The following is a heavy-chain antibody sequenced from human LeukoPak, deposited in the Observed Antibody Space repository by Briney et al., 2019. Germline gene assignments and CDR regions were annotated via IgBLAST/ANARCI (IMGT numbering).Heavy chain of an antibody. V-gene: IGHV4-39*01. CDR2: IYYSGST. CDR1: GGSISSSSYY. Sequence: SETLSLTCTVSGGSISSSSYYWGWIRQPPGKGLEWIGSIYYSGSTYYNPSLKSRATISVDTSKNQFSLKLSSVTAADTAVYYCARQDYYDSSGQQIFDYWGQGTLVTVSS. CDR3: ARQDYYDSSGQQIFDY. J-gene: IGHJ4*02. D-gene: IGHD3-22*01.